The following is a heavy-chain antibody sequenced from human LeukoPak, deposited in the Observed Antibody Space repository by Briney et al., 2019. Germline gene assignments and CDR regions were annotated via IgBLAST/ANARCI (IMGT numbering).Heavy chain of an antibody. V-gene: IGHV3-21*01. CDR2: ISSSSYI. D-gene: IGHD2-2*02. CDR1: GFTFSSYS. J-gene: IGHJ4*02. CDR3: ARAQGVPAAILID. Sequence: GGSLRLSCAASGFTFSSYSMNWVRQAPGKGLEWVSSISSSSYIYYADSVKGRFTISRDNAKNSLYLQMNSLRAEDTAVYYCARAQGVPAAILIDWGQGTLVTVSS.